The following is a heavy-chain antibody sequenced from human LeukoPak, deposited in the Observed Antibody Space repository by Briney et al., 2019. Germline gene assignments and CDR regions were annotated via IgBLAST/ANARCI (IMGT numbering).Heavy chain of an antibody. J-gene: IGHJ4*02. CDR1: GFTFNNYA. V-gene: IGHV3-23*01. CDR3: AKGQGYNYGDSIDY. Sequence: GGSLRLSCAASGFTFNNYAMTWVRQAPGKGLEWVSVINGGTGSSHYTDSVKGRFTVSRDNSKNTLYLQMNSLRDEDTAVYYCAKGQGYNYGDSIDYWGQGTLVTVSS. D-gene: IGHD5-18*01. CDR2: INGGTGSS.